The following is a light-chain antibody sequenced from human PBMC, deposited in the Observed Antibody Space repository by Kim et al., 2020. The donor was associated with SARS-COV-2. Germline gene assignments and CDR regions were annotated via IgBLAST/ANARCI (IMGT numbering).Light chain of an antibody. CDR1: QSVGNS. Sequence: EIVLTQSPDSQSVTPKEKVTITCRASQSVGNSLHWYQQKPNQSPKFRIKDASQSVSGVPSRFSGSGSGTDFTLTISSLEVEDAAVYFCQHTAGLPPYTFGPGTKLEI. CDR3: QHTAGLPPYT. CDR2: DAS. J-gene: IGKJ2*01. V-gene: IGKV6D-21*02.